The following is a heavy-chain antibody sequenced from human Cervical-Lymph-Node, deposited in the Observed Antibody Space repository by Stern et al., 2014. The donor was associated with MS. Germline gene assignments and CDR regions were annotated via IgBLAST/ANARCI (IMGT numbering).Heavy chain of an antibody. CDR3: ARLPQLVDHRDYW. J-gene: IGHJ4*02. V-gene: IGHV1-69*12. Sequence: QVQLGQSGAEGKKAGSSVKVSCKASGCTFSRYAGSWGRQAPGQGLEWLGEIIPMFGAANYAQKFQGRVTITADESTNTAYMEVSSLRSDDTAIYYCARLPQLVDHRDYWWGQGSLVTVSS. D-gene: IGHD4-17*01. CDR2: IIPMFGAA. CDR1: GCTFSRYA.